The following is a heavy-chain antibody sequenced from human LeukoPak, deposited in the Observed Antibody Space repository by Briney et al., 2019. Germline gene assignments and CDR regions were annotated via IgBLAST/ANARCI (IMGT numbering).Heavy chain of an antibody. Sequence: PGGSLRLSCTASSFSFSSFAMTWVRQAPGKGLVWVSRINNGGVSTSYADSVRGRFTVSRDNGKNTLYLQMNSLRAEDTGVYYCARELPREVTLDYWGQGTLVTVSS. CDR2: INNGGVST. D-gene: IGHD2-21*02. CDR1: SFSFSSFA. J-gene: IGHJ4*02. CDR3: ARELPREVTLDY. V-gene: IGHV3-74*01.